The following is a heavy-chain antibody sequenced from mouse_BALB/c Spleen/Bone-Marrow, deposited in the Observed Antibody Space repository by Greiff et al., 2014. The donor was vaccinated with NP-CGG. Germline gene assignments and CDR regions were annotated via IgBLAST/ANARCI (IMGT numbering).Heavy chain of an antibody. CDR1: GFNIKDTY. J-gene: IGHJ4*01. V-gene: IGHV14-3*02. D-gene: IGHD2-4*01. CDR2: IDPANGNT. CDR3: AKYGGLRYAMDY. Sequence: VQLQQPGAELVKPGASVKLSCTASGFNIKDTYMHWVKQRPEQGLEWIGRIDPANGNTKYDPKFQGKATIPADTSSNTAYLQLSSLTSEDTAVYYCAKYGGLRYAMDYWGQGTSVTVSS.